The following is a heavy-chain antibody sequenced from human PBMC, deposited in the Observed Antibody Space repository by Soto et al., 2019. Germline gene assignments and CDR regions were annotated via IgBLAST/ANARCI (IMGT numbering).Heavy chain of an antibody. V-gene: IGHV3-15*07. J-gene: IGHJ6*02. D-gene: IGHD2-21*02. CDR2: IKSKTDGGTT. Sequence: GGSLRLSCAASGFTFSNAWMNWVRQAPGKGLEWVGRIKSKTDGGTTDYAAPVKGRFTISRDDSKNTLYLQMNSLKTEDTAVYYCTTDDLYCGGDCYFGMDVWGQGTTVTVSS. CDR3: TTDDLYCGGDCYFGMDV. CDR1: GFTFSNAW.